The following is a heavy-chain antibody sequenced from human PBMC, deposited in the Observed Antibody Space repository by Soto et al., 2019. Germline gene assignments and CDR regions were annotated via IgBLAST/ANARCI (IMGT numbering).Heavy chain of an antibody. D-gene: IGHD3-3*01. V-gene: IGHV4-59*01. CDR3: ARRPFLNYNCMDV. Sequence: SETLSLTCTVSGGSISSYYWSWIRQPPGKGLEWIGYIYYSGSTNYNPSLKSRVTISVDTSKNQFSLKLSSVTAADTAVYYCARRPFLNYNCMDVWGQGTRVTVYS. CDR1: GGSISSYY. J-gene: IGHJ6*02. CDR2: IYYSGST.